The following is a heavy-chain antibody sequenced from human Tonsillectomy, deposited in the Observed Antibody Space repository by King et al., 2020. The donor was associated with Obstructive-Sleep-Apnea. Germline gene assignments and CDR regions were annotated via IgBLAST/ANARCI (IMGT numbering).Heavy chain of an antibody. D-gene: IGHD3-16*02. J-gene: IGHJ4*02. V-gene: IGHV3-23*04. CDR1: GFTFSNYA. CDR3: AKDADYDYVWGSYRGEPVDY. CDR2: ISGGGSRT. Sequence: VQLVESGGGLVQPGGSLRLSCVVSGFTFSNYAMIWVRQAPGKGLEGVSGISGGGSRTYYADSVRGRFTISRDNPSNTLYLQMNSLRAEDTAVYYCAKDADYDYVWGSYRGEPVDYWGQGTLVTVSS.